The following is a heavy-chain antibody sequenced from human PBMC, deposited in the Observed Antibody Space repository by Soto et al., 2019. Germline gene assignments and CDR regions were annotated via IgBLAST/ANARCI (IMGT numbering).Heavy chain of an antibody. CDR3: ARRKINYYGSGSWGLDP. CDR1: GYTFTSYG. J-gene: IGHJ5*02. Sequence: QVQLVQSGAEVKKPGASVKVSCKASGYTFTSYGISWVRQAPGQGLEWKGWISAYNGNTNYAQKLQGRVTMTTDTSTSTAYMELRSLRSDDTAVYYCARRKINYYGSGSWGLDPWGQGTLVTVSS. D-gene: IGHD3-10*01. CDR2: ISAYNGNT. V-gene: IGHV1-18*04.